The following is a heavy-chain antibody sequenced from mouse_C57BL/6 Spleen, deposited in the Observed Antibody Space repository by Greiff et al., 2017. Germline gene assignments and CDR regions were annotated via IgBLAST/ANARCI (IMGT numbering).Heavy chain of an antibody. Sequence: QVQLKESGAELARPGASVKMSCKASGYTFTSYTMHWVKQRPGQGLEWIGYINPSSGYTKYNQKFKDKATLTADKSSSTAYMQLSSLTSEDSAVYYCARYDSNWYFDVWGTGTTVTVSS. J-gene: IGHJ1*03. CDR3: ARYDSNWYFDV. D-gene: IGHD2-4*01. CDR1: GYTFTSYT. CDR2: INPSSGYT. V-gene: IGHV1-4*01.